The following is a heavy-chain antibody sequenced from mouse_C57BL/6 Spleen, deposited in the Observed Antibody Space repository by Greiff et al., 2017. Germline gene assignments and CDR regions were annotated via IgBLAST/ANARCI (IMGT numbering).Heavy chain of an antibody. J-gene: IGHJ2*01. CDR2: IDPSDSET. Sequence: QVQLQQPGAELVRPGSSVKLSCKASGYTFTSYWMHWVKQRPIQGLEWIGNIDPSDSETNYNQKFKDKATLTVDKSSSTAYMQLSSLTSEDAAVYDCARNGGLGWDCDDWGQGTTLTVAS. CDR3: ARNGGLGWDCDD. D-gene: IGHD3-3*01. V-gene: IGHV1-52*01. CDR1: GYTFTSYW.